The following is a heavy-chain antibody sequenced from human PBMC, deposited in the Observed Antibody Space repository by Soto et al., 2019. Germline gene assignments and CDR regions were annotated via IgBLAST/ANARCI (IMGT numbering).Heavy chain of an antibody. CDR1: GFTFDIRA. D-gene: IGHD5-12*01. CDR3: AKNPVGSGYDPNWFDP. Sequence: QPGGSLRLSCEASGFTFDIRAMSWVRQAPGKGLEWVGIISASGDTSYYADSVKGRFTNSRDNSRNTLYLQMNSLRAEDAAVYYCAKNPVGSGYDPNWFDPWGRGTLVTVSS. J-gene: IGHJ5*02. V-gene: IGHV3-23*01. CDR2: ISASGDTS.